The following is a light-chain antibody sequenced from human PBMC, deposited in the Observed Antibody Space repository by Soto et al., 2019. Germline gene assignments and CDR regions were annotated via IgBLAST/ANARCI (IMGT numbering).Light chain of an antibody. CDR1: QSVSIL. CDR2: GAS. Sequence: EIVMTQSPATLSVSPGERATFSCRASQSVSILLAWYQQQPGQAPRLLISGASNRATGIPDRFSGSGSGTDFTLTISRLEPEDFAVYYCQQYSSSPPITFGGGTKVDIK. V-gene: IGKV3-20*01. CDR3: QQYSSSPPIT. J-gene: IGKJ4*01.